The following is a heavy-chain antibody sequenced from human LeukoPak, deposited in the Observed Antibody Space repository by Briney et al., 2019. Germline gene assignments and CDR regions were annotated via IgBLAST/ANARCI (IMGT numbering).Heavy chain of an antibody. D-gene: IGHD4-17*01. V-gene: IGHV4-61*08. Sequence: PSETLSLTCAVSGGSISSGGYSWSWIRQPPGKGLEWIGYIYNSGSTNHNPSLKSRVTISVDTSKNQFSLNLSSVTAADTAVYYCATYGDYENYWGQGTLVTVSS. CDR1: GGSISSGGYS. CDR2: IYNSGST. J-gene: IGHJ4*02. CDR3: ATYGDYENY.